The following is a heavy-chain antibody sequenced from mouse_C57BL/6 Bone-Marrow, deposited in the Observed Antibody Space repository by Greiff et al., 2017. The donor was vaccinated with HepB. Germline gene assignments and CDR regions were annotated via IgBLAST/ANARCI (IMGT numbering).Heavy chain of an antibody. Sequence: EVQVVESGGDLVKPGGSLKLSCAASGFTFSSYGMSWVRQTPDKRLEWVATISSGGSYTYYPDSVKGRFTISRDNAKNTLYLQMSSLKSEDTAMYYCARLGRWYFDVWGTGTTVTVSS. J-gene: IGHJ1*03. CDR2: ISSGGSYT. D-gene: IGHD4-1*01. V-gene: IGHV5-6*01. CDR1: GFTFSSYG. CDR3: ARLGRWYFDV.